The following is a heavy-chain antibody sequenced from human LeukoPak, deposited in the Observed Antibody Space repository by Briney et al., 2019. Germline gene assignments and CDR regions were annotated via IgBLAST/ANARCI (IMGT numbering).Heavy chain of an antibody. V-gene: IGHV1-46*01. Sequence: GASVKVSCKASGYSFTSYYLHWVRQAPGQGLEWMGIINPSAGSTSYAQKFQGRVTMTWDTSISTTYMELSRLRYDDTAVYYCASATSFHSSGYYGPPEYWGQGTLVTVSS. D-gene: IGHD3-22*01. CDR1: GYSFTSYY. CDR2: INPSAGST. CDR3: ASATSFHSSGYYGPPEY. J-gene: IGHJ4*02.